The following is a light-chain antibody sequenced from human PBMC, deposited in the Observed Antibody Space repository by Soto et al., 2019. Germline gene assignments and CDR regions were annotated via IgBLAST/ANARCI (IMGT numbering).Light chain of an antibody. V-gene: IGKV3-11*01. CDR1: QSVSID. CDR3: QQRSQWPWT. Sequence: EIVLTQSPGILSLSPGERATLSCRASQSVSIDLAWYQQKPGQAPRLLIYDASNRATGIAARFSGGGSGTDFTLTISSPEPEDFAVYYCQQRSQWPWTFGQGTKVDIK. J-gene: IGKJ1*01. CDR2: DAS.